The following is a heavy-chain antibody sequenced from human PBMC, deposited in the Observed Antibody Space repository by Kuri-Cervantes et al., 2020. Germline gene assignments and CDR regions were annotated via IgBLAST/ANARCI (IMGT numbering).Heavy chain of an antibody. D-gene: IGHD5-24*01. CDR3: AKRRRDGYNCLDY. V-gene: IGHV3-21*01. CDR1: GFTFSSYS. Sequence: GESLKISCAASGFTFSSYSMNWVRQAPGKGLEWVSSISSSSSYIYYADSVKGRFTVSRDNSKNALYLQMNSLRAEDTAVYYCAKRRRDGYNCLDYWGQGTLVTVSS. J-gene: IGHJ4*02. CDR2: ISSSSSYI.